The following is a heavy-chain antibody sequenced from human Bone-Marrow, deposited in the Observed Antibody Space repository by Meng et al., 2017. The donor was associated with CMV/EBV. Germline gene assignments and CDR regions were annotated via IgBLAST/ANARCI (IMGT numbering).Heavy chain of an antibody. CDR3: ARDIDPYSSSWAFDY. J-gene: IGHJ4*02. V-gene: IGHV4-59*01. CDR1: GGSISSYY. CDR2: IYYSGST. D-gene: IGHD6-13*01. Sequence: SETLSLTCTVSGGSISSYYWSWIRQPPGKGLEWIGYIYYSGSTNYNPSLKSRVTISVDTSKNQFSLKLSSVTAADTAVYYCARDIDPYSSSWAFDYWGQGKLVNVAS.